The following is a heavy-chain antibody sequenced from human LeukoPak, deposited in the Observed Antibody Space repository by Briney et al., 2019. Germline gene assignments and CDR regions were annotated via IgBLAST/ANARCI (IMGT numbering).Heavy chain of an antibody. D-gene: IGHD6-6*01. CDR3: ARQLRKYSHMSDD. V-gene: IGHV5-51*01. CDR2: IYPGDSDT. CDR1: GYSFTSYW. J-gene: IGHJ4*02. Sequence: GESLNISCQGSGYSFTSYWIGWVRQMPGKGLEWIGIIYPGDSDTRYSPSFQGQVTISADKSISTAYLQWSSLKASDTAMYYCARQLRKYSHMSDDWGQGTLVTVSS.